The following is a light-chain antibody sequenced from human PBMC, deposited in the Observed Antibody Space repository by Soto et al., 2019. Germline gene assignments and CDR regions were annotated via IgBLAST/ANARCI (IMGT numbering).Light chain of an antibody. CDR3: SSYAGSNNLV. J-gene: IGLJ3*02. Sequence: QSALTQPPSASGSPGQSVTISCTGTSSDVGGYNYVSWYQQHPGKAPKLMIYEVSKRPSGVPDRFSGSKSGNTASLTVSGLQAEVVADYYCSSYAGSNNLVFGGGTKLTVL. V-gene: IGLV2-8*01. CDR1: SSDVGGYNY. CDR2: EVS.